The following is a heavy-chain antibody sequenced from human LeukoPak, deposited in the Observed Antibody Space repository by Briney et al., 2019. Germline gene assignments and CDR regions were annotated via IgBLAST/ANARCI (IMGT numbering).Heavy chain of an antibody. CDR3: ARGRKFMVRGVIMRGLDY. J-gene: IGHJ4*02. CDR1: GYTFTSCD. Sequence: ASVKVSCKASGYTFTSCDINWVRQATGQGLEWMGWMNPNSGNTGYAQKFQGRVTMTRNTSISTAYMELSSLRSEDTAVYYCARGRKFMVRGVIMRGLDYWGQGTLVTVSS. D-gene: IGHD3-10*01. V-gene: IGHV1-8*01. CDR2: MNPNSGNT.